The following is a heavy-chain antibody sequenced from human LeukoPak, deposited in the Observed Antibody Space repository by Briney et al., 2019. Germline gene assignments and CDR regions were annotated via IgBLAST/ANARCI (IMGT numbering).Heavy chain of an antibody. CDR3: ARGYCSGGSCRQFDP. V-gene: IGHV4-59*01. CDR1: GGSISSYY. J-gene: IGHJ5*02. Sequence: PSETLSLTCTVSGGSISSYYWSWIRQPPGKGLEWIGYIYYSGITNYNPSLKSRVTISVDTSKNQFSLKLSSVTAADTAVYYCARGYCSGGSCRQFDPWGQGTLVTVSS. D-gene: IGHD2-15*01. CDR2: IYYSGIT.